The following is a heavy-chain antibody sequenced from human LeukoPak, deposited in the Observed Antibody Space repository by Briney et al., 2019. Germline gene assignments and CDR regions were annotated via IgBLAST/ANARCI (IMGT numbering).Heavy chain of an antibody. D-gene: IGHD6-19*01. V-gene: IGHV3-23*01. CDR1: GFTFSIYA. CDR3: AKGGIAVAGGYYYYMDV. CDR2: ISGSGGST. Sequence: PLRCLRLSCAPSGFTFSIYAMSSVRQAPREGLGWVSAISGSGGSTYYADSVKGRFTLSREHSKNTTYLQINRVRAPRPAVYYCAKGGIAVAGGYYYYMDVWGKGTRVTVSS. J-gene: IGHJ6*03.